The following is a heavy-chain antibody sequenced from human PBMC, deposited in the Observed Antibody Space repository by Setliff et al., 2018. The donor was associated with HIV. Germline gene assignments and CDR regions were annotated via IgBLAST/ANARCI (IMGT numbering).Heavy chain of an antibody. V-gene: IGHV3-11*04. Sequence: GGSLRLSCTASGFTFSDYYMTWIRQGPGKGLEWVSYISGSGRTIYYADSVKGRFTISRDNAKNSLYLQMNSLRAEDTAVYYCARDYTYYYDSSGYNLGYWGQGTLVTVSS. D-gene: IGHD3-22*01. CDR1: GFTFSDYY. CDR3: ARDYTYYYDSSGYNLGY. CDR2: ISGSGRTI. J-gene: IGHJ4*02.